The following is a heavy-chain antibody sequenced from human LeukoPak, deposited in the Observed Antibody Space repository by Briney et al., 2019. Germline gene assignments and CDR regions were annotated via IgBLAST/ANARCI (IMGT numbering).Heavy chain of an antibody. CDR1: GFTVSSNY. CDR2: ICSGGST. CDR3: ASEPPRGILGNYYYGMDV. Sequence: GGSLRLSCAASGFTVSSNYMSWVRQAPGKGLEWVSVICSGGSTYYADSVKGRFTISRDNSKNTLYLQMNSLRAEDTAVYYCASEPPRGILGNYYYGMDVWGQGTTVTVSS. J-gene: IGHJ6*02. D-gene: IGHD5-24*01. V-gene: IGHV3-53*01.